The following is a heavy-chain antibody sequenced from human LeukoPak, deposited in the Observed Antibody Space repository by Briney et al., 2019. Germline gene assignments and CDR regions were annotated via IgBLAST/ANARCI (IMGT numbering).Heavy chain of an antibody. CDR3: ASVREASISPYFDY. CDR2: IYYSGTA. Sequence: SQTLSLTCTVSGASISRGDSYWSWIRQHPGKGLEWIGYIYYSGTAYYHPSLRSRVSISVDTSKTQFSLKLNSVTAADTAVYYCASVREASISPYFDYWGQGTLVTVSS. D-gene: IGHD2/OR15-2a*01. J-gene: IGHJ4*02. V-gene: IGHV4-31*03. CDR1: GASISRGDSY.